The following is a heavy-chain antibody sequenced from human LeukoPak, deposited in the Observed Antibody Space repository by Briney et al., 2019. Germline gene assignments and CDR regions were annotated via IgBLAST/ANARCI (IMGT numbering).Heavy chain of an antibody. CDR3: ARDAPHGGYDY. J-gene: IGHJ4*02. Sequence: GRSLRLSCAASGFTFDDYAMHWVRQAPGKGLEWVSGISWNSGSIGYADSVKGRFTISRDNAKNSLYLQMNSLRAEDTAVYYCARDAPHGGYDYWGQGTLVTVSS. CDR2: ISWNSGSI. V-gene: IGHV3-9*01. CDR1: GFTFDDYA. D-gene: IGHD3-10*01.